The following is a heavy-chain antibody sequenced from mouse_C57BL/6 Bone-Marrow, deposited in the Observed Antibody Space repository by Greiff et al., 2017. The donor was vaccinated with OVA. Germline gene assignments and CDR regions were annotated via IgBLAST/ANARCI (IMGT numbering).Heavy chain of an antibody. V-gene: IGHV1-64*01. CDR3: ASITTVVATCPDWYFDV. J-gene: IGHJ1*03. CDR2: IHPNSGST. D-gene: IGHD1-1*01. Sequence: QVQLQQPGAELVKPGASVKLSCKASGYTFTSYWMHWVKQRPGQGLEWIGMIHPNSGSTNYNEKFKSKATLTVDKSSSTAYMQLSSLTSEDSAVYYCASITTVVATCPDWYFDVWGRGTTVTVSS. CDR1: GYTFTSYW.